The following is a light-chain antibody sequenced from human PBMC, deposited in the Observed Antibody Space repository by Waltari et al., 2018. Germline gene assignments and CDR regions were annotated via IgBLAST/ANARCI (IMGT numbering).Light chain of an antibody. V-gene: IGLV2-8*01. Sequence: SALTPPPSASGPPGPPVPISCAGTRTAAGYYDYVSWYQHDPGKAPRLVIYEVRERPAGVPDRFFGSKSGDAASLTVSGRQAEDEADYYCSSYAGSKDWVFGGGTKLTVL. CDR2: EVR. CDR3: SSYAGSKDWV. J-gene: IGLJ3*02. CDR1: RTAAGYYDY.